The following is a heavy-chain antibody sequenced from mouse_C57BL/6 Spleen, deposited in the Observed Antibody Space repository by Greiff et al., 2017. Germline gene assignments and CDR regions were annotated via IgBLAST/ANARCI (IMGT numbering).Heavy chain of an antibody. D-gene: IGHD2-4*01. CDR1: GFTFSSYA. V-gene: IGHV5-4*01. CDR2: ISDGGSYT. CDR3: ARDRDYDLDY. Sequence: EVKLMESGGGLVKPGGSLKLSCAASGFTFSSYAMSWVRQTPEKRLEWVATISDGGSYTYYPDNVKGRFTISRDNAKNNLYLQMSHLKSEDTAMYYCARDRDYDLDYWGQGTTLTVSS. J-gene: IGHJ2*01.